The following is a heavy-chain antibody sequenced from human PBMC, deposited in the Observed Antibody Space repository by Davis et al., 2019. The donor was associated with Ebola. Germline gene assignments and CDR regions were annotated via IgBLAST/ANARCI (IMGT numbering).Heavy chain of an antibody. J-gene: IGHJ4*02. D-gene: IGHD2-2*02. CDR1: GFTFSDYY. Sequence: GESLKISCAASGFTFSDYYMSWVRQAPGKGLEWVSAISGSGGSTYYADSVKGRFTISRDNSKNTLYLQMNSLRAEDTAVYYCAKGVPAAIRGSFGYWGQGTLVTVSS. V-gene: IGHV3-23*01. CDR3: AKGVPAAIRGSFGY. CDR2: ISGSGGST.